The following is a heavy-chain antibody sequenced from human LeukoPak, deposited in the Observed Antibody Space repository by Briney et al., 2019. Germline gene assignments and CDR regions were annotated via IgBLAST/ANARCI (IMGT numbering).Heavy chain of an antibody. Sequence: SVKVSCKASGGTFSSYAICWVRQAPGQGLEWMGGIIPIFGTANYAQKFQGRVTITADESTSTAYMELSSLRSEDTAVYYCARLYYGSGSYYNVYEPYYFDYWGQGTLVTVSS. CDR3: ARLYYGSGSYYNVYEPYYFDY. D-gene: IGHD3-10*01. J-gene: IGHJ4*02. V-gene: IGHV1-69*13. CDR2: IIPIFGTA. CDR1: GGTFSSYA.